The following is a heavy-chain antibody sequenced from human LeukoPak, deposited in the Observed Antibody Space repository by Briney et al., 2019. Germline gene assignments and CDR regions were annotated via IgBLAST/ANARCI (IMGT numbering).Heavy chain of an antibody. CDR3: ARGKN. V-gene: IGHV3-64*01. J-gene: IGHJ4*02. CDR2: ISSNGGSI. CDR1: GFTFSSYA. Sequence: GGSLRLSCAASGFTFSSYAMHWVRQAPGKGLEYVSAISSNGGSIYYANSVKGRFTISRDNSKNTLYLQMGSLRAEDMAVYYCARGKNWGQGTLVTVSS.